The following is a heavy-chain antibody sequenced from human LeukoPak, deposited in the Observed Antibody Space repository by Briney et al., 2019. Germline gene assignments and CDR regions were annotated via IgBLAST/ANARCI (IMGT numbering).Heavy chain of an antibody. D-gene: IGHD4/OR15-4a*01. Sequence: GASVKLSCKASGATFTSYAISWVRQAPGQGLEWMGRIIPILGTANYAQDFQGRVTVTADKPTSTAYMELSSPRSEDTAVYYCVPSANYYYFDYWGQGTLVTVSS. CDR2: IIPILGTA. CDR1: GATFTSYA. CDR3: VPSANYYYFDY. V-gene: IGHV1-69*04. J-gene: IGHJ4*02.